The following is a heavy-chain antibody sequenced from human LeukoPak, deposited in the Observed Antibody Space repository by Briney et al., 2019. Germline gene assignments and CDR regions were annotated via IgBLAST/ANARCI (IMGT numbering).Heavy chain of an antibody. CDR1: GYTFTSYY. Sequence: GASGKVSCKASGYTFTSYYMHWVRQAPGQELEWMGIINPIGGSTSYAQKFQGRVTMTRDTSTRTGYMGLSSLRSEDTAVYYCARDKDYYDSSGYYYIDYWGQGTLVTVSS. J-gene: IGHJ4*02. V-gene: IGHV1-46*01. CDR3: ARDKDYYDSSGYYYIDY. D-gene: IGHD3-22*01. CDR2: INPIGGST.